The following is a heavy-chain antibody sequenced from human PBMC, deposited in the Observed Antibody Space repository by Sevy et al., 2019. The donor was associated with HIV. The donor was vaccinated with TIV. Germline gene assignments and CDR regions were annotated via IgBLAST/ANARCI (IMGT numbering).Heavy chain of an antibody. CDR3: ARGGYGSGRPFDY. Sequence: SETLSLTCAVYGGSFSGYYWSWIRQPPGKGLEWIGEINHRGSTNYNPSLKSRVTISVDTSKNQFSLKLSSVTAADTAVYYCARGGYGSGRPFDYWGQGTLVTVSS. J-gene: IGHJ4*02. CDR1: GGSFSGYY. V-gene: IGHV4-34*01. CDR2: INHRGST. D-gene: IGHD3-10*01.